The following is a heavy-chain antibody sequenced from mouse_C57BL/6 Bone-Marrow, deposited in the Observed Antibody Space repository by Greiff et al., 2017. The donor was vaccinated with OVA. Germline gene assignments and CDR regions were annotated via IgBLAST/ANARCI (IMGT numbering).Heavy chain of an antibody. CDR1: GYSITSDYA. Sequence: EVQLKESGPGLVKPSQSLSLTCTVTGYSITSDYAWNWIRQFPGNKLEWMGYISYSGSTSYNPSLKSRISITRDTSKNQFFLQLNSVTTEDTATYYCARSGYGYYYFDYWGQGTTLTVSS. CDR3: ARSGYGYYYFDY. J-gene: IGHJ2*01. CDR2: ISYSGST. V-gene: IGHV3-2*02. D-gene: IGHD2-2*01.